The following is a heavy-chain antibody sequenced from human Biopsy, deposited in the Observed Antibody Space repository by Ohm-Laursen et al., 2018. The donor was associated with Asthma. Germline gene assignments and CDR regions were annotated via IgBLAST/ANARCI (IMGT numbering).Heavy chain of an antibody. CDR2: ISYDGSNK. J-gene: IGHJ4*02. Sequence: SLRLSCTASGFTFSSFGMHWVRQAPGKGLEWVPCISYDGSNKYYADSVKGRSTISRDNSKNTLYLQMNSLRAEDTAVYYCSREEPTSGWYQGSILRWGQGTLVTVSS. CDR3: SREEPTSGWYQGSILR. D-gene: IGHD6-19*01. V-gene: IGHV3-30*03. CDR1: GFTFSSFG.